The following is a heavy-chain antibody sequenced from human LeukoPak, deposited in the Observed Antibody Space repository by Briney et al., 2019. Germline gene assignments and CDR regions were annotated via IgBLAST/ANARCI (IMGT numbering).Heavy chain of an antibody. CDR2: IYYSGST. V-gene: IGHV4-39*07. CDR1: GGSISSSSYY. D-gene: IGHD6-13*01. Sequence: SETLSLTCTVSGGSISSSSYYWGWIRQPPGKGLEWIGSIYYSGSTNYNPSLKSRVTISVDTSKNQFSLKLSSVTAADTAVYYCARTTLGIAAAADDFDYWGQGTLVTVSS. CDR3: ARTTLGIAAAADDFDY. J-gene: IGHJ4*02.